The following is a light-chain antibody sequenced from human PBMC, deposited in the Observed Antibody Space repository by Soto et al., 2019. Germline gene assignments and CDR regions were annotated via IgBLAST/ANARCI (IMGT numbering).Light chain of an antibody. CDR2: RNN. CDR3: AAWDDSLSGSHV. Sequence: SVLAQPPSASGAPRERVTISCFGSSSQIGSNYVYWYQQLPGTAPKLLIYRNNQRPSGVPDRFSGSKSGTSASLAISGLRSEDEADYYCAAWDDSLSGSHVFGTGTKVTVL. V-gene: IGLV1-47*01. J-gene: IGLJ1*01. CDR1: SSQIGSNY.